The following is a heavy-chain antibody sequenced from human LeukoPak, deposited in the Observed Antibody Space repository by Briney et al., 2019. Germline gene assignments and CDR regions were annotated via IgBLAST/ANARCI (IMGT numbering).Heavy chain of an antibody. CDR2: IKQDGSEK. CDR1: GFTFNSYW. D-gene: IGHD3-10*01. J-gene: IGHJ4*02. Sequence: GGSLRLSCAASGFTFNSYWMSLVRQTPGKGLEWVANIKQDGSEKYYVGSVKGRFTISRDNAKSSLFLQMNSLRVEDTAVYYCARGPTPSYYYGSGSYYSLDFWGQGTLVTVSS. CDR3: ARGPTPSYYYGSGSYYSLDF. V-gene: IGHV3-7*01.